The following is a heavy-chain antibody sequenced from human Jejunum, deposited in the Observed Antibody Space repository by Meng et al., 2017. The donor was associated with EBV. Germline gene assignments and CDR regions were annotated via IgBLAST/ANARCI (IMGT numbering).Heavy chain of an antibody. J-gene: IGHJ4*02. D-gene: IGHD3-16*02. V-gene: IGHV1-8*01. Sequence: QGQLVQSGDKVKKPWASVKVSCKASGYNFTSYEINWVRQATGQGLEWMGWMNPNSGNTGCAQKFQGRVTMTRNTSISTAYMELSSLRSEDTAVYYCARGRVWGSYQDYWGQGTLVTVSS. CDR1: GYNFTSYE. CDR3: ARGRVWGSYQDY. CDR2: MNPNSGNT.